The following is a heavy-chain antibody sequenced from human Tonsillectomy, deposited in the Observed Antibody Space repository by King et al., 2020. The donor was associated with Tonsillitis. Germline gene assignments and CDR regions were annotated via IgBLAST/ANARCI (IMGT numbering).Heavy chain of an antibody. V-gene: IGHV4-31*03. CDR1: GGSISSGGYY. J-gene: IGHJ4*02. CDR2: IYYIGST. Sequence: QLQESGPGLVKPSQTLSLTCTVSGGSISSGGYYWSWIRQHPGKGLEWTGYIYYIGSTYYNPSLKSRVTISVDTSKNQFSLKLSSVTAADTAVYYCARDSGSSGWSDFEYWGQGTLVTVSS. D-gene: IGHD6-19*01. CDR3: ARDSGSSGWSDFEY.